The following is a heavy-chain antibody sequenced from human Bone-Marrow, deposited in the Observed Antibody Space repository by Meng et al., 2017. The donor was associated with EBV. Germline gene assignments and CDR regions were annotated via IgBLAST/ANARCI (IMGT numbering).Heavy chain of an antibody. D-gene: IGHD2-21*01. V-gene: IGHV4-34*01. J-gene: IGHJ4*02. CDR1: GGSFSGYY. Sequence: QVQRPQWGAGLLKPSETLSLACAVYGGSFSGYYWSWIRQPPGKGLEWIGEINHSGSTNYNASLKSRVTISVDTSKNQFSLKLSSVTAADTAVYYCARGGENYFGSWGQGTLVTVSS. CDR2: INHSGST. CDR3: ARGGENYFGS.